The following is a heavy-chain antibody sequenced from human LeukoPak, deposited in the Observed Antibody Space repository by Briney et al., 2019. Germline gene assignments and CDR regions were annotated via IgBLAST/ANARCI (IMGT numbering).Heavy chain of an antibody. CDR1: GFTFSSYG. J-gene: IGHJ4*02. CDR2: ISSNGGST. D-gene: IGHD3-10*01. V-gene: IGHV3-64*01. CDR3: ARDLTMVRGVIREYYFDY. Sequence: GGSLRLSCAASGFTFSSYGMSWVRQAPGKGLEYVSAISSNGGSTYYANSVKGRFTISRDNSKNTLYLQMGSLRAEDMAVYYCARDLTMVRGVIREYYFDYWGQGTLVTVSS.